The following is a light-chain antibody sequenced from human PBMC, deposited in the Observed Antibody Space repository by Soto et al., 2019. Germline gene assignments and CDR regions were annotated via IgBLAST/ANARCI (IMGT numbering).Light chain of an antibody. CDR1: NIGSKS. CDR3: QVWDPWV. J-gene: IGLJ3*02. CDR2: DDR. Sequence: SYELTQPPSVSVAPGQTATITCGGHNIGSKSVHWYQQKPGHAPVLVVHDDRDRPSGIPERFSGSDSENTATLTISRVEAGDEADYYCQVWDPWVFGPGTKVTVL. V-gene: IGLV3-21*02.